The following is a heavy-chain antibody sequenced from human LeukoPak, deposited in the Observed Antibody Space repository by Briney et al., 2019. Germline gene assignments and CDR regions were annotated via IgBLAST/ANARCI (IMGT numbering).Heavy chain of an antibody. D-gene: IGHD3-10*01. CDR1: GGSISSYY. Sequence: SETLSLTCTVSGGSISSYYWSWIRQPPGKGLEWIGSIYYSGSTYYNPSLKSRVTISVDTSKNQFSLKLSSVTAADTAVYYCARHFGLWFGELLAPFDYWGQGTLVTVSS. J-gene: IGHJ4*02. CDR2: IYYSGST. CDR3: ARHFGLWFGELLAPFDY. V-gene: IGHV4-39*01.